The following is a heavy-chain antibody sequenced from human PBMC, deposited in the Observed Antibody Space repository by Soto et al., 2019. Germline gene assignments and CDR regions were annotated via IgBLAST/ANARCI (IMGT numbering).Heavy chain of an antibody. Sequence: QITLKESGPTLVKPTQTLTLTCTFSGFSLTETGMGVGWIRQPPGKALEWLALIYWHDDKRYSPSLKRGLTISKDASKNQVVLTKTNVDAVDTATYYCAHRRSGYFDSWGQGTLVTVSS. CDR1: GFSLTETGMG. CDR3: AHRRSGYFDS. CDR2: IYWHDDK. V-gene: IGHV2-5*01. J-gene: IGHJ4*02.